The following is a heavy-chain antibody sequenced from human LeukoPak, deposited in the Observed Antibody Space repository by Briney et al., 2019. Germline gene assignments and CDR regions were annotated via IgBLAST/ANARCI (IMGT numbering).Heavy chain of an antibody. J-gene: IGHJ6*03. CDR3: ARDYDFWSGYYTSRDYYYYMDV. CDR1: GGTFSSYA. D-gene: IGHD3-3*01. CDR2: IIPIFGTA. V-gene: IGHV1-69*01. Sequence: SMKVSCKASGGTFSSYAISWVRQAPGQGLEWMGGIIPIFGTANYAQKFQGRVTITADESTSTAYMELSSLRSEGTAVYYCARDYDFWSGYYTSRDYYYYMDVWGKGTTVTVSS.